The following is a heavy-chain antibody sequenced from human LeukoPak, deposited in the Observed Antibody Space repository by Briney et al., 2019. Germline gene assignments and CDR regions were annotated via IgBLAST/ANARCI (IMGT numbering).Heavy chain of an antibody. J-gene: IGHJ4*02. V-gene: IGHV1-24*01. Sequence: ASVNVSCKVSGYTLTELSMHWVRQAPGKGLEWMGGFDPEDGETIYAQKFQGRVTMTEDTSTDTAYMELSSLRSEDTAVYYCATVGMVATVTTGDYWGQGTLVTLSS. CDR1: GYTLTELS. D-gene: IGHD4-17*01. CDR3: ATVGMVATVTTGDY. CDR2: FDPEDGET.